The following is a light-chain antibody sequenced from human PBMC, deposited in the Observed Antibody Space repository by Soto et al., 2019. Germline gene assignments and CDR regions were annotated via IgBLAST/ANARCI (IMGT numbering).Light chain of an antibody. CDR3: QQSYSTHLT. CDR2: AAS. J-gene: IGKJ5*01. CDR1: QSISSD. V-gene: IGKV1-39*01. Sequence: TQMTQSPSSLSASVGDRVTITCRSSQSISSDLNWYQQKPGKAPKLLIHAASSLQSGVPSRFSGSGSGTDFTLTINSLQTEDFATYYCQQSYSTHLTFGQGKRLEIK.